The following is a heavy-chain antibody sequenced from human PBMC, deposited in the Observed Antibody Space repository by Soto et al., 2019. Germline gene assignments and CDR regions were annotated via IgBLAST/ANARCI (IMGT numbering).Heavy chain of an antibody. D-gene: IGHD2-15*01. CDR3: ARHWDCSGGSCYRYYYYYGMDV. J-gene: IGHJ6*02. CDR2: IYYSGST. CDR1: GGSISSSSYY. Sequence: SETLSLTCTVSGGSISSSSYYWGWIRQPPGKGLEWIGSIYYSGSTYYNPSLKSRVTISVDTSKNQFSLKLSSVTAADTAVYYCARHWDCSGGSCYRYYYYYGMDVWCQGTTVTVSS. V-gene: IGHV4-39*01.